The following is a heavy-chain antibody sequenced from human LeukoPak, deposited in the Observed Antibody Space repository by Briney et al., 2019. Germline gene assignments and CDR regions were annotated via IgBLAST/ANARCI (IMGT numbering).Heavy chain of an antibody. D-gene: IGHD3-22*01. Sequence: SETLSLTCTVSGGSISSHYWSWIRQPPGKGLEWIGYIYYSGSTNYNPSLKSRVTISVDTSKNQFSLKLSSVTAADTAVYYCASTGRGPYYYDSSGYGLDYWGQGTLVTVSS. CDR1: GGSISSHY. J-gene: IGHJ4*02. CDR2: IYYSGST. V-gene: IGHV4-59*11. CDR3: ASTGRGPYYYDSSGYGLDY.